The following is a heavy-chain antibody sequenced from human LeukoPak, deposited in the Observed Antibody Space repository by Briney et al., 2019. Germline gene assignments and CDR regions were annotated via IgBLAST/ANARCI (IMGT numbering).Heavy chain of an antibody. D-gene: IGHD3-10*01. Sequence: GGSLRLSCAASGFTFTSYGMHWVRQVPGKGLEWVALITYDGYYKYYSDSVKGRFTISSDTSKNTMYLQMNSLRAEDTAVYYCARDLSPVVRASPMGYWGQGTLVTVSS. CDR1: GFTFTSYG. CDR3: ARDLSPVVRASPMGY. CDR2: ITYDGYYK. J-gene: IGHJ4*02. V-gene: IGHV3-30*03.